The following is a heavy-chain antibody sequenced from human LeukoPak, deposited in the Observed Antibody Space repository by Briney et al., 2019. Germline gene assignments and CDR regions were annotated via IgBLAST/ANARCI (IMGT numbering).Heavy chain of an antibody. CDR1: GFTFTSSA. CDR2: IVVGSGKT. CDR3: AAASIGELYDAFDI. V-gene: IGHV1-58*02. D-gene: IGHD3-10*01. J-gene: IGHJ3*02. Sequence: GASVKVSCKASGFTFTSSAMQWVRHARGQRLEWIGWIVVGSGKTNYAQKIQERVTITRDMSTSTAYMELSRLRSEDTAVYYCAAASIGELYDAFDIWGQGTMVTVSS.